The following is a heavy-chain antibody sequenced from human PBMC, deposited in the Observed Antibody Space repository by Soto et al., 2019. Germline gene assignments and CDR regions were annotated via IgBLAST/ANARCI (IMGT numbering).Heavy chain of an antibody. V-gene: IGHV3-7*01. J-gene: IGHJ5*02. CDR2: IKQDGSEK. D-gene: IGHD1-1*01. CDR1: GFTFSSYW. CDR3: ARVGWNDAFNWFDP. Sequence: GGSLRLSCAASGFTFSSYWMSWVRQAPGKGLEWVANIKQDGSEKYYVDSVKGRFTISRDNAKNSLYLQMNSLGAEDTAVYYCARVGWNDAFNWFDPWGQGTLVTVSS.